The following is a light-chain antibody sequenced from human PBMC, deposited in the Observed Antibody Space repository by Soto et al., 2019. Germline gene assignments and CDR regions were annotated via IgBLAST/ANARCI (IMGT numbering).Light chain of an antibody. Sequence: EIVLTQSPDTLSLSPGERATLSCRASQSLSSDLAWYQQKPGQAPRLVIYDASNRATGIPARFSGSGSGTAFTITLSSPEPEDLAIYYSRQCCNLPPTFGGGTKVEIK. V-gene: IGKV3-11*01. CDR1: QSLSSD. CDR3: RQCCNLPPT. CDR2: DAS. J-gene: IGKJ4*01.